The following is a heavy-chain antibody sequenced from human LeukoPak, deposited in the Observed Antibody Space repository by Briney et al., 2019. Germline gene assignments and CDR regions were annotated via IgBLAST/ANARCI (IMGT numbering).Heavy chain of an antibody. CDR3: ARGTRYYDFWSGYHSRPYYFDY. J-gene: IGHJ4*02. Sequence: PSETLSLTCAVYGGSFSGYYWSWIRQPPGKGLEWIGEINHSGSTNYNPSLKSRVTISVDTSKNQFSLKLSSVTAADTAAYYCARGTRYYDFWSGYHSRPYYFDYWGQGTLVTVSS. CDR2: INHSGST. CDR1: GGSFSGYY. D-gene: IGHD3-3*01. V-gene: IGHV4-34*01.